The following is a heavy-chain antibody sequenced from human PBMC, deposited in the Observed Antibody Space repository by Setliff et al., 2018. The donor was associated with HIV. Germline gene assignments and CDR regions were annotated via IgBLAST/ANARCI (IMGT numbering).Heavy chain of an antibody. V-gene: IGHV4-4*07. J-gene: IGHJ4*02. Sequence: SETLSLTCSVSGASMSGFYWNWIRQPAGKGLEWIGRIHSGGSTNHNPSLKSRVTMSVDTSKNHFSLSLSSVTAAGTAVYFCARDPGYTSGSTFHFDYWGQGTLVTVSS. CDR2: IHSGGST. CDR1: GASMSGFY. D-gene: IGHD5-18*01. CDR3: ARDPGYTSGSTFHFDY.